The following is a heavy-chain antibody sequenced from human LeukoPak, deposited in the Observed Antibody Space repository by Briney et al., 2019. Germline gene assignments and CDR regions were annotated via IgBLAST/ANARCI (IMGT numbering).Heavy chain of an antibody. J-gene: IGHJ5*02. CDR3: ARDLDSSSWYILWFDP. D-gene: IGHD6-13*01. CDR1: GFTFSNYA. V-gene: IGHV3-30-3*01. CDR2: ISYDGSNK. Sequence: GGSLRLTCAASGFTFSNYAMHWVRQAPGKGLEWVGVISYDGSNKYYADSVKGRFTISRDNSKNTLFLQMNSLRAEDTAVYYCARDLDSSSWYILWFDPWGQGTLVTVSS.